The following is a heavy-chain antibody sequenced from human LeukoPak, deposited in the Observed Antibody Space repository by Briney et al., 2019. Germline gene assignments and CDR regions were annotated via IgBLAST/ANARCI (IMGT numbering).Heavy chain of an antibody. CDR1: GFNFSNYA. Sequence: KSGGSLRLSCAASGFNFSNYAMTWVRQAPGKGLEWVSTVNSNDRPYYADSVKGRLTISRDNSKNTLYLQMNTLRVEDTALYYCAKARAAVVEAAINYWGQGILVTVSP. CDR3: AKARAAVVEAAINY. D-gene: IGHD2-15*01. J-gene: IGHJ4*02. CDR2: VNSNDRP. V-gene: IGHV3-23*01.